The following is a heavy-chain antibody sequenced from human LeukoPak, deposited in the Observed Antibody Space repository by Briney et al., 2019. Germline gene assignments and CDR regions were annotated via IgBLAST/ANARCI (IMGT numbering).Heavy chain of an antibody. V-gene: IGHV3-7*03. D-gene: IGHD6-13*01. CDR2: IRHDGSTK. CDR3: ARSVPYGTTWYGRSDC. Sequence: GGSLRLSCTASGFPFYSYWMTWVRQTPGKGLEWVANIRHDGSTKYYVDSVKGRFTISRDNAMNSLYLQMDSLRVEDTAIYYCARSVPYGTTWYGRSDCWGQGTLVTVSS. J-gene: IGHJ4*02. CDR1: GFPFYSYW.